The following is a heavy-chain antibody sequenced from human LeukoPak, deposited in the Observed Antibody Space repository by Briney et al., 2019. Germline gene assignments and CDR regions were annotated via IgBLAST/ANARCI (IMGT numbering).Heavy chain of an antibody. J-gene: IGHJ4*02. V-gene: IGHV3-11*04. Sequence: GGSLRLSCAASGFTFSDYYMSWIRQAPGKGLEWVSYISSSGSTIYYADSVKGRFTISRDNAKNSLYLQMNSLRAEDTAVYYCARDIKWTYYDSSGYYFDYWGQGTLVTVSS. CDR2: ISSSGSTI. D-gene: IGHD3-22*01. CDR3: ARDIKWTYYDSSGYYFDY. CDR1: GFTFSDYY.